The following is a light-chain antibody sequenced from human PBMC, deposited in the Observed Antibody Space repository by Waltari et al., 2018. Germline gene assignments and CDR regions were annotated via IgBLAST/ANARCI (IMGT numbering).Light chain of an antibody. V-gene: IGLV3-1*01. CDR2: RDN. J-gene: IGLJ3*02. CDR1: KLGDKY. CDR3: QSWDTNTQVV. Sequence: SQKLTQPASLSVAPGQTATISCSADKLGDKYVSWYRLRPGQSPVLVIYRDNKRPSGIPERCSGSHSGDTATLTISGTQSLDEAAYYCQSWDTNTQVVFGGGTKLAVL.